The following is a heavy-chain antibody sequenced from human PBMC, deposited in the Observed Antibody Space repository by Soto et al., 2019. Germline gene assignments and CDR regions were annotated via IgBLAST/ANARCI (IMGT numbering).Heavy chain of an antibody. CDR3: ATVRWELLGGPDAFDI. CDR1: GYTLTELS. CDR2: FDPEDGET. V-gene: IGHV1-24*01. Sequence: ASVKVSCKVSGYTLTELSMHWVRQAPGKGLEWMGGFDPEDGETIYAQKFQGRVTMTEDISTDTAYMELSSLRSEDTAVYYCATVRWELLGGPDAFDIWGQGTMVTVSS. J-gene: IGHJ3*02. D-gene: IGHD1-26*01.